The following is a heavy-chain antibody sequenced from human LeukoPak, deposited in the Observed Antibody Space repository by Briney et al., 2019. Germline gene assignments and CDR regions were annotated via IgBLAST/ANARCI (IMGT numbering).Heavy chain of an antibody. J-gene: IGHJ4*02. V-gene: IGHV3-23*01. D-gene: IGHD1-1*01. CDR1: EFTLNTIP. Sequence: GGSLRLSCEASEFTLNTIPMTWVRQAPGKGLEWVSAISGGGDYIYYADSVKGRFTISRDNSKNTLYLQMNSLRAEDTAVYYCAKEQLTMGPSYLDYWGQGTLVTVSS. CDR3: AKEQLTMGPSYLDY. CDR2: ISGGGDYI.